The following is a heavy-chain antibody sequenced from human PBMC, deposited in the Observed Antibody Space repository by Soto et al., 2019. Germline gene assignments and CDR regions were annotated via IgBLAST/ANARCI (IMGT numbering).Heavy chain of an antibody. CDR2: IRSKANSYAT. V-gene: IGHV3-73*01. J-gene: IGHJ6*02. CDR3: TRRFRGWQNYGMDV. Sequence: EVQLVESGGGLVQPGGSLKLSCAASGFTFSGSAMHWVRQASGKGLEWVGRIRSKANSYATAYAASVKGRFTISRDDSKNTAYLQMNSLKTEDTAVYYCTRRFRGWQNYGMDVWGQGTTVTVSS. CDR1: GFTFSGSA. D-gene: IGHD2-15*01.